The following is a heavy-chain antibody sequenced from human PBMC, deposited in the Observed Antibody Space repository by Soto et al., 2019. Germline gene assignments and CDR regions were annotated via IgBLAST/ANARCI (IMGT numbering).Heavy chain of an antibody. CDR1: GYPFMSYG. J-gene: IGHJ2*01. CDR3: ASAPLFLAAFYLDL. Sequence: QVQLGQSGAEVKKPGASVKVSCKASGYPFMSYGLTWVRQAPGQGLEWLGWIGASNTNINYAQRFQVRFTMTTDTYPSTAYMEFRSLTSDDTAVYYCASAPLFLAAFYLDLWGLGTVLTVSS. CDR2: IGASNTNI. V-gene: IGHV1-18*01. D-gene: IGHD6-25*01.